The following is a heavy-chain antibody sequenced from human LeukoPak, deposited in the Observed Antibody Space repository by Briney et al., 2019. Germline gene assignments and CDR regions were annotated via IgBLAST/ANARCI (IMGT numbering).Heavy chain of an antibody. CDR2: INPNSGGT. V-gene: IGHV1-2*02. Sequence: EASVKVSCKASGYTFTGYYKHWVRQAPGQGLEWMGWINPNSGGTNYAQKFQGRVTMTRDTSISTAYMELSRLRSDDTAVYYCARDQHSSGWYGDYYYYMDVWGKGTTVTVSS. CDR1: GYTFTGYY. J-gene: IGHJ6*03. CDR3: ARDQHSSGWYGDYYYYMDV. D-gene: IGHD6-19*01.